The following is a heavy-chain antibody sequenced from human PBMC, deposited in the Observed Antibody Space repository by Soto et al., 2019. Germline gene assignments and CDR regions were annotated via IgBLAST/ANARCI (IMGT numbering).Heavy chain of an antibody. CDR1: GGSISSGGYY. CDR2: IYYSGST. J-gene: IGHJ4*02. V-gene: IGHV4-31*03. CDR3: ARHSPDFDWLSQFDY. D-gene: IGHD3-9*01. Sequence: LTCTVSGGSISSGGYYWSWIRQHPGKGLEWIGYIYYSGSTYYNPSLKSRVTISIDTSKNQLSLKLSSVTAADTAVYYCARHSPDFDWLSQFDYWGQGTLVTVSS.